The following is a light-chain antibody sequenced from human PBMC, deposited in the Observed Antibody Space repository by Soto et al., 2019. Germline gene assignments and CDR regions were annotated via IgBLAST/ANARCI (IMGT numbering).Light chain of an antibody. CDR3: GTWDINLSVVV. J-gene: IGLJ2*01. CDR1: SSNIGRNY. Sequence: QSVLTQPPSVSAAPGQKVTISCSGSSSNIGRNYVSWHQQFPGTAPKVLIYDDNHRPTGIPDRFSGSKSGTSATLDITGLQTGDEADYYCGTWDINLSVVVFGGGTKLTVL. V-gene: IGLV1-51*01. CDR2: DDN.